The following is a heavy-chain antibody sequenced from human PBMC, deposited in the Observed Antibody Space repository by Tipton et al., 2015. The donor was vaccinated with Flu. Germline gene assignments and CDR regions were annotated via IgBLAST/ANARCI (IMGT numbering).Heavy chain of an antibody. CDR1: GFRFTNNV. Sequence: SLRLSCEASGFRFTNNVVHWVRQAPGKGLEWVAGVSQDGDFKYYADSVKARFTISRDNSRTTSYLQMSGLTVEDAALYYCASSTNYYAFQFRGPGTLVTVSS. V-gene: IGHV3-30*15. D-gene: IGHD3-10*01. CDR2: VSQDGDFK. CDR3: ASSTNYYAFQF. J-gene: IGHJ4*02.